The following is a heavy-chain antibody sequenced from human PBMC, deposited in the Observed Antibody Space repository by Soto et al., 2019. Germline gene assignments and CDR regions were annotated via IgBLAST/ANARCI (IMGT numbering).Heavy chain of an antibody. CDR1: GGFVNSDTHS. V-gene: IGHV4-61*01. CDR3: ARVVRFCSATTCSTRADV. CDR2: IYSGGST. Sequence: SETLSLTCTVSGGFVNSDTHSWSWIRQTPGKRLEWIGFIYSGGSTKNPSLRSRVTMSVDTPKNQLSLTLGSVLVADTAVYLCARVVRFCSATTCSTRADVWGQGIMVTVSS. D-gene: IGHD2-2*01. J-gene: IGHJ6*02.